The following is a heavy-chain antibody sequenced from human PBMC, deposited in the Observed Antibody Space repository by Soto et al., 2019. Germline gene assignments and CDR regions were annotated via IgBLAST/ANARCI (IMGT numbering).Heavy chain of an antibody. Sequence: PVGSLRLSCAASGFTFSSYSMNWVRQAPGKGLEWVSYISSSSSTIYYADSVKGRFTISRDSAKNSLYLQMNSLTAEDTAVYYCARDDIAVAGISTYYYYGMDVWGQGTTVTVSS. V-gene: IGHV3-48*04. CDR1: GFTFSSYS. D-gene: IGHD6-19*01. CDR2: ISSSSSTI. J-gene: IGHJ6*02. CDR3: ARDDIAVAGISTYYYYGMDV.